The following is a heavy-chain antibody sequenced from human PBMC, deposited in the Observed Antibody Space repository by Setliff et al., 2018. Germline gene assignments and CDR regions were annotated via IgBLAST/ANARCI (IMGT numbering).Heavy chain of an antibody. J-gene: IGHJ4*02. CDR2: INQSGTT. D-gene: IGHD1-1*01. CDR3: ARGVRTGHLDS. CDR1: SGSFSGYF. Sequence: KTSETLSLTCAVYSGSFSGYFWSWVRQPPERELEWIGEINQSGTTNYNPPLKGRATISVDNSKNQFSLNLNSVTVADTAVYFCARGVRTGHLDSWGQGTLVTVSS. V-gene: IGHV4-34*01.